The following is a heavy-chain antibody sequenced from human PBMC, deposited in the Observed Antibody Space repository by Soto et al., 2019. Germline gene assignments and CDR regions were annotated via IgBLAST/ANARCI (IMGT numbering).Heavy chain of an antibody. CDR2: IYSGGST. CDR1: GFTVSSNY. CDR3: ARGRDCGGDCPNWFDP. Sequence: EVQLVESGGGLVQPGGSLRLSCAASGFTVSSNYMSWVRQAPGKGLEWVSVIYSGGSTYYADSVRGRFTISRHNSKNTLYLQMNSLRAEDTAVYYCARGRDCGGDCPNWFDPWGQGTLVTVSS. J-gene: IGHJ5*02. V-gene: IGHV3-53*04. D-gene: IGHD2-21*02.